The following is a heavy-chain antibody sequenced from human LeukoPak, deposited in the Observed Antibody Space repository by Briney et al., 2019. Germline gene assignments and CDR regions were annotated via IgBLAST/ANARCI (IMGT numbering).Heavy chain of an antibody. CDR2: ITSTSGYI. CDR3: AKASPIYSSGWYYHFDY. D-gene: IGHD6-19*01. CDR1: GFAFSTYS. J-gene: IGHJ4*02. Sequence: GESLRLSCAASGFAFSTYSMNWVRQAPGKGLEWVSSITSTSGYIYYAESVKGRFSISRDNAKNLLYLQMNSLRAEDTAVYYCAKASPIYSSGWYYHFDYWGQGTLVTVSS. V-gene: IGHV3-21*06.